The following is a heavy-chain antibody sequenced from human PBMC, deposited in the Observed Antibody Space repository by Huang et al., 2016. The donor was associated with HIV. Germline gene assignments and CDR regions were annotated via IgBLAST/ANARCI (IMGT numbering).Heavy chain of an antibody. V-gene: IGHV4-39*01. CDR2: IYYGGST. CDR3: ARHFSYYDSSGYTPWDAFDI. Sequence: QLQLQGSGPGLVKPSETLSLTCTVSGGSITSSSYYWGWIGQPPGKGLEWVGSIYYGGSTDYNPSLKRRVTVSVDTSKNQFSLKLSSVTAADTAVYYCARHFSYYDSSGYTPWDAFDIWGQGTMVTVSS. J-gene: IGHJ3*02. CDR1: GGSITSSSYY. D-gene: IGHD3-22*01.